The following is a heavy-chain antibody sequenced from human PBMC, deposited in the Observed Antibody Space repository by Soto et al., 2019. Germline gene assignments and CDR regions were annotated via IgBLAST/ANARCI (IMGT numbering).Heavy chain of an antibody. J-gene: IGHJ4*02. V-gene: IGHV1-46*01. CDR2: INPSGGST. Sequence: ASVKVSCKASGYTFTSYYMHWVRQAPGQGLEWMGIINPSGGSTSYAQKFQGRVTMTRDTSTSTVYMELSSLRSEDTAVYYCARDPLYYYDSSGYFDYWAQGTQVPVSS. D-gene: IGHD3-22*01. CDR3: ARDPLYYYDSSGYFDY. CDR1: GYTFTSYY.